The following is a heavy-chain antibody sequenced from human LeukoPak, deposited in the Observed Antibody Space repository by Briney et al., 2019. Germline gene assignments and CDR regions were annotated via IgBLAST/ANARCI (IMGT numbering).Heavy chain of an antibody. D-gene: IGHD6-19*01. V-gene: IGHV4-31*03. Sequence: PSETLSLTCTVSGASLLSGGYYWSWLRQRPGKGLEWIGYISYSGSSYYNPSLKSRLTISLDTSKNQFSLMLTSMTAADTAVYFSPRIQQWLGFDSWGQGTLVTVSS. CDR3: PRIQQWLGFDS. CDR1: GASLLSGGYY. CDR2: ISYSGSS. J-gene: IGHJ4*02.